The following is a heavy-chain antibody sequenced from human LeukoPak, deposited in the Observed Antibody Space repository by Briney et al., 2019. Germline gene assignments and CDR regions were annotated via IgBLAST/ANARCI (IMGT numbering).Heavy chain of an antibody. CDR2: ISGSGGST. J-gene: IGHJ6*02. CDR3: AKEGYYALYGMDV. Sequence: GGSLRLSCAASGFTFSSYAMSWVRQAPGKGLEWVSAISGSGGSTYYADSVEGRFTISRDNSKNTLYLQMNSPRPEDTAVYFCAKEGYYALYGMDVWGQGTTVTVSS. D-gene: IGHD2-2*01. CDR1: GFTFSSYA. V-gene: IGHV3-23*01.